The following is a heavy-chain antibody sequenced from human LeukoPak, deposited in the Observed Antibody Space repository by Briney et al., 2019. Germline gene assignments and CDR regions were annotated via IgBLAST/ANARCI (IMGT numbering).Heavy chain of an antibody. V-gene: IGHV3-48*03. Sequence: PGGYLRLSCAASGFTFSSYEMNWVRPAPGQGLEWVSYISSSGSTIYYADSVKGRFTISRDNAKNSLYLQMNSLTVEDTAVYYCAILRGGTVASFEYWGQGTLVTVSS. CDR3: AILRGGTVASFEY. J-gene: IGHJ4*02. CDR2: ISSSGSTI. D-gene: IGHD3-16*01. CDR1: GFTFSSYE.